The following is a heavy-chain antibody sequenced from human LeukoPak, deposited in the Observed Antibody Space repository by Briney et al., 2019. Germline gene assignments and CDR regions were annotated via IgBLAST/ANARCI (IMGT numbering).Heavy chain of an antibody. CDR3: AELGITMIGGV. CDR1: GFTFDDYA. CDR2: ITWKSDSV. V-gene: IGHV3-9*01. D-gene: IGHD3-10*02. J-gene: IGHJ6*04. Sequence: PGGSLRLSCAASGFTFDDYAMHWVRQVPGKGLEWVSGITWKSDSVGYADSVEGRFTISRDNAKNSLYLQMNSLRAEDTAVYYCAELGITMIGGVWGKGTTVTISS.